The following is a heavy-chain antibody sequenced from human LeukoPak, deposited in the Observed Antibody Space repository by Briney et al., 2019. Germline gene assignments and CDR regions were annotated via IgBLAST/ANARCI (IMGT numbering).Heavy chain of an antibody. V-gene: IGHV3-53*01. CDR3: ARARGYCSSTSCYRLDY. J-gene: IGHJ4*02. CDR1: GFTVSSNY. CDR2: IYSGGST. D-gene: IGHD2-2*01. Sequence: GGSLRLSCAASGFTVSSNYMSWVRQAPGKGLEWVSVIYSGGSTYYADSVKGRFTTPRDISKNTLYLQMNSLRAEDTAVYYCARARGYCSSTSCYRLDYWGQGTLVTVSS.